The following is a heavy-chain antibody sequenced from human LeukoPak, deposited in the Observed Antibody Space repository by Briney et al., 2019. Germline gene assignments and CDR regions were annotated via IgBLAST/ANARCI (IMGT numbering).Heavy chain of an antibody. D-gene: IGHD6-19*01. Sequence: PGGSLGLSCAAPGFMFHDYAIHWVRQAPGKGLEWVSLISGDGGSTFYADSVKGRFTISRDNSKNSLYLQMSSLRSDDTALYYCARESGSSGWYDYWGQGILVTVSS. J-gene: IGHJ4*02. CDR1: GFMFHDYA. V-gene: IGHV3-43*02. CDR2: ISGDGGST. CDR3: ARESGSSGWYDY.